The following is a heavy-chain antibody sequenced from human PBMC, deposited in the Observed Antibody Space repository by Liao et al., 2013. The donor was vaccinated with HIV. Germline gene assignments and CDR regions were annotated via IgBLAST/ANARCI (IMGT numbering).Heavy chain of an antibody. V-gene: IGHV4-39*07. CDR3: ARGGGYYDFWTGSARNTRGWYFDH. Sequence: QLQLQESGSGLVKPSQTLSLTCTVSGGSISSSSYYWGWIRQAPGKGLEWIGNIYYSGSTYYNPSLKSRVTISVDTSKNQFSLKLSSVTAADTAVYYCARGGGYYDFWTGSARNTRGWYFDHWGQGTLGHRLL. CDR1: GGSISSSSYY. D-gene: IGHD3-3*01. CDR2: IYYSGST. J-gene: IGHJ4*02.